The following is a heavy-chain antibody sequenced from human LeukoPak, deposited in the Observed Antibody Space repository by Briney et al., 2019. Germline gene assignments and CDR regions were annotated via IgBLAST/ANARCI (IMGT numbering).Heavy chain of an antibody. J-gene: IGHJ6*03. CDR1: GGSISSSSYY. CDR3: ARDVRVPAATPPYYYYYYMDV. V-gene: IGHV4-39*07. CDR2: IYYSGST. Sequence: PSETLSLTCTVSGGSISSSSYYWGWIRQPPGKGLEWIGSIYYSGSTYYNPSLKSRVTISVDTSKNQFSLKLSSVTAADTAAYYCARDVRVPAATPPYYYYYYMDVWGKGTTVTVSS. D-gene: IGHD2-2*01.